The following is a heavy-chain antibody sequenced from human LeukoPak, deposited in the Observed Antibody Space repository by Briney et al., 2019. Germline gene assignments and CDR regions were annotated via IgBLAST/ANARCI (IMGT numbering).Heavy chain of an antibody. CDR1: GFTFSGSA. CDR3: ARDHFDYRLDY. Sequence: PGGSLKLSCAASGFTFSGSAMHWVRQASGKGLEWVGRIRSKANSYATAYAASVKGRFTISRDDSKNTAYLQMNSLRVEDTAVYYCARDHFDYRLDYWGQGTLVTVSS. J-gene: IGHJ4*02. V-gene: IGHV3-73*01. D-gene: IGHD4-11*01. CDR2: IRSKANSYAT.